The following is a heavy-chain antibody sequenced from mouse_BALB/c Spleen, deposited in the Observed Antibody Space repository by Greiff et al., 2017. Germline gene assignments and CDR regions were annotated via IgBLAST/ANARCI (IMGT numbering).Heavy chain of an antibody. V-gene: IGHV1S22*01. CDR3: TNICEGFAY. D-gene: IGHD1-3*01. CDR2: IYPGSGST. J-gene: IGHJ3*01. CDR1: GYTFTSYW. Sequence: LQQPGSELVRPGASVKLSCKASGYTFTSYWMHWVKQRPGQGLEWIGNIYPGSGSTNYDEKFKSKATLTVDTSSSTAYMQLSSLTSEDSAVYYFTNICEGFAYWGQGTLVTVSA.